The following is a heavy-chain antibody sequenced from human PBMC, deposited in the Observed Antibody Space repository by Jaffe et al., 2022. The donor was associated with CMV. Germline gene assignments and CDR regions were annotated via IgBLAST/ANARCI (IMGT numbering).Heavy chain of an antibody. V-gene: IGHV3-74*01. CDR1: GFTLSSYW. CDR3: ARQMFDDIGNY. J-gene: IGHJ4*02. CDR2: INSDGSST. D-gene: IGHD3-10*02. Sequence: EVRLVESGGGLVQPGGSLRLSCAASGFTLSSYWIHWVRQAPGKGLVWVSHINSDGSSTSYADSVKGRFTISRDNAKNMVYLQMDSLRAEDTAVYYCARQMFDDIGNYWGQGVLVTVSS.